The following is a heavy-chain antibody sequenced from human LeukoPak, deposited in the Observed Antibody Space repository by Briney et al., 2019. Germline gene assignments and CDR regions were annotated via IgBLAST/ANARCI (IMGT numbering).Heavy chain of an antibody. V-gene: IGHV1-69*05. CDR1: GGTFSSYA. Sequence: SVKVSCKASGGTFSSYATSWVRQAPGQGLEWMGGIIPIFGTANYAQKLQGRVTMTTDTSTSTAYMELRSLRADDTAVYYCARVLAVLWFGESNAPLDIWGQGTMVTVSS. CDR2: IIPIFGTA. J-gene: IGHJ3*02. D-gene: IGHD3-10*01. CDR3: ARVLAVLWFGESNAPLDI.